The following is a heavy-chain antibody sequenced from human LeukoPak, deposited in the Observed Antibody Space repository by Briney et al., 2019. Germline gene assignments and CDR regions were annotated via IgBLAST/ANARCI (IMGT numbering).Heavy chain of an antibody. D-gene: IGHD5-24*01. CDR1: GGSISSYY. CDR2: IYYSGST. CDR3: GGASVEMATKTSLPFDY. Sequence: SSETLSLTCTVSGGSISSYYWSWIRQPPGKGLEWIGYIYYSGSTNYNPSLKSRVTISVDTSKNQFSLKLSSVTAADTDVYYWGGASVEMATKTSLPFDYGGQETLVPVSP. V-gene: IGHV4-59*01. J-gene: IGHJ4*02.